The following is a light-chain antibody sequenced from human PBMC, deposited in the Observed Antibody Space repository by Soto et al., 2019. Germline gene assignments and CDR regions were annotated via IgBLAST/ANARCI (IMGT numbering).Light chain of an antibody. CDR1: QSVSSY. Sequence: EIVLTQSPATLSLSPGERATLSCRASQSVSSYLAWYQQKHGQAPRLLIYDASNRATGIPARFSGSGSGTDFTLTISSLEPDDSAVYYCQQRSNWPPVRTFGQGTKVEIK. V-gene: IGKV3-11*01. J-gene: IGKJ1*01. CDR3: QQRSNWPPVRT. CDR2: DAS.